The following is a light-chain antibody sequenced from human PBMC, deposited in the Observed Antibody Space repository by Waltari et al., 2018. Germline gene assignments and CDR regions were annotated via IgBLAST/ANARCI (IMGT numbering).Light chain of an antibody. CDR2: AAS. Sequence: DIQMTQSPSSLSASVGDRVTITCRASQSITNYLNWYQQMPGKAPKLLIYAASNLQSGVPSRFSGSGSETDFTLTISNLRPEDSATYYCQQSHSSTLTFGGGTKVEIK. CDR1: QSITNY. V-gene: IGKV1-39*01. CDR3: QQSHSSTLT. J-gene: IGKJ4*01.